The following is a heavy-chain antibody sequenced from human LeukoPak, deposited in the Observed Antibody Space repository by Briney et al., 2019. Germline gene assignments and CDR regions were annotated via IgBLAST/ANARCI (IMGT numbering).Heavy chain of an antibody. CDR2: ISAYKGNT. CDR3: ARVRSYEDAFDI. Sequence: ASVKVSCKVSGYTLTELSMHWVRQAPGQGLEWMGWISAYKGNTNYAQKLQGRVTMTTDTSTSTAYMELRSLRSDDTAVYYCARVRSYEDAFDIWGQGTMVTVSS. V-gene: IGHV1-18*01. J-gene: IGHJ3*02. CDR1: GYTLTELS. D-gene: IGHD6-6*01.